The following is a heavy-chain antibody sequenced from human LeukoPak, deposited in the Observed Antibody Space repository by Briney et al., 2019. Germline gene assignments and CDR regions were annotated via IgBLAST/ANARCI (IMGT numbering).Heavy chain of an antibody. CDR1: GFTFSSYA. J-gene: IGHJ4*02. Sequence: GGSLRLSCAASGFTFSSYAMSWVRQAPGKGLEWVSAISGSGGSTYYADSVKGRFTISRDNAKNSLYLQMNSLRAEGTAVYYCARYCSGGSCYDYWGQETLVTVSS. CDR3: ARYCSGGSCYDY. D-gene: IGHD2-15*01. V-gene: IGHV3-23*01. CDR2: ISGSGGST.